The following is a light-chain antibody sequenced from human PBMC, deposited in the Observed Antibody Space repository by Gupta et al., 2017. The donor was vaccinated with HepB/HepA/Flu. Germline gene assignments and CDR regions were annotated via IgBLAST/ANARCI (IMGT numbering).Light chain of an antibody. CDR1: YSNIGINT. CDR2: NNN. CDR3: AAWDDSLNGPCWV. V-gene: IGLV1-44*01. Sequence: QSVLTQPLSASGPPEQRVTISCSESYSNIGINTVTWYKQLPGMAPKLLIYNNNPRPSGVPDRFSGSKSGTSASLAISGLQSEDESEYYCAAWDDSLNGPCWVFGGGTKLTGL. J-gene: IGLJ3*02.